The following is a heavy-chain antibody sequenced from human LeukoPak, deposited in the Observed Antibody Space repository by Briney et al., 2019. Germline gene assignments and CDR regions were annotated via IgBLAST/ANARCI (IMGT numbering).Heavy chain of an antibody. V-gene: IGHV4-59*01. J-gene: IGHJ4*02. Sequence: SETLSLTCTVSGGSISNYYWSWIRQPPGKGLEWIGYIYYSGSTNYNPSLKSRVTISVDTSKNQFSLKLSSVTAADTAVYYCARGGITIFGVVIPYYFDYWGQGTLVTVSS. D-gene: IGHD3-3*01. CDR2: IYYSGST. CDR1: GGSISNYY. CDR3: ARGGITIFGVVIPYYFDY.